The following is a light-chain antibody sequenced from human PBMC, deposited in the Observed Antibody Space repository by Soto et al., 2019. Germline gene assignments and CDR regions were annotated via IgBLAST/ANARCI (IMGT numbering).Light chain of an antibody. CDR2: DAS. CDR3: QQYYSYPWT. J-gene: IGKJ1*01. Sequence: DIQMPQSPSTLSASVGASFTITGRASEIITNRLAWYQQKPGKAPKVLIYDASNLESGVPSRFSGFRSGTEFTLAISCLQSEDFATYYCQQYYSYPWTFGQGTKVDIK. CDR1: EIITNR. V-gene: IGKV1-5*01.